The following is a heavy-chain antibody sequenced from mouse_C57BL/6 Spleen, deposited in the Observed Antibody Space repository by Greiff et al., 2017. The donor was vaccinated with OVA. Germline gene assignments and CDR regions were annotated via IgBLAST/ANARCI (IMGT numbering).Heavy chain of an antibody. CDR3: ARMGNYYGSSYPWFAY. V-gene: IGHV8-8*01. J-gene: IGHJ3*01. Sequence: QVQLKESGPGILQPSQTLSLTCSFSGFSLSTFGMGVGWIRQPSGKGLEWLAHIWWDDDKYYNPALKSRLTISKDTSKNQVFLKIANVDTADTATYYCARMGNYYGSSYPWFAYWGQGTLVTVSA. CDR2: IWWDDDK. CDR1: GFSLSTFGMG. D-gene: IGHD1-1*01.